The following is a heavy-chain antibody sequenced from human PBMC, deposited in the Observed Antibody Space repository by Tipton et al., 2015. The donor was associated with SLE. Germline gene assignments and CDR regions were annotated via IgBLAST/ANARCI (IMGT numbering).Heavy chain of an antibody. J-gene: IGHJ5*02. Sequence: TLSLTCAVYGESFSGYYWSWIRQPPGKGLQWIGEIHHSGSTNYNPSLKSRVTIPVDASKKQFSLKLSSVTAADTAVYYCARTGYDVWSASNWFDPWGQGTLVTVSS. CDR2: IHHSGST. CDR3: ARTGYDVWSASNWFDP. CDR1: GESFSGYY. D-gene: IGHD3-3*01. V-gene: IGHV4-34*01.